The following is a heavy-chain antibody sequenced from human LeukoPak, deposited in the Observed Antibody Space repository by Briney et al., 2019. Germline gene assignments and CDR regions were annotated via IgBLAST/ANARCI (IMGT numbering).Heavy chain of an antibody. CDR1: GFTVSSNY. CDR3: ARQGGGSSSSKDY. Sequence: GSLRLSCAASGFTVSSNYMSWIRQPPGKGLEWIGSIYYSGSTYYNPSLKSRVTISVDTSKNQFSLKLSSVTAADTAVYYCARQGGGSSSSKDYWGQGTLVTVSS. CDR2: IYYSGST. J-gene: IGHJ4*02. V-gene: IGHV4-39*01. D-gene: IGHD6-6*01.